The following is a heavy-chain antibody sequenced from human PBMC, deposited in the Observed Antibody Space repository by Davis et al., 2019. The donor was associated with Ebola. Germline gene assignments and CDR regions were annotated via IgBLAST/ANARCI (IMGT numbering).Heavy chain of an antibody. V-gene: IGHV1-18*04. J-gene: IGHJ4*02. CDR2: ISGFNTNT. D-gene: IGHD3-9*01. CDR3: ARAPNYDVLTGTSSYYFDY. Sequence: ASVKVSCKSSGYTFTSYGLVWVRQAPGLGLEWMGWISGFNTNTNFAQKFQGRVTVSKDTSTNTAYMDLRSLTSDDTATYYCARAPNYDVLTGTSSYYFDYWGQGTLVTVSS. CDR1: GYTFTSYG.